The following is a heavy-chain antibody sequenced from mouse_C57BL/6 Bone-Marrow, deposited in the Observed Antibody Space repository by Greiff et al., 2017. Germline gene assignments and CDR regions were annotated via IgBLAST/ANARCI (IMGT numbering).Heavy chain of an antibody. V-gene: IGHV1-36*01. CDR3: ARGYYGSSFTAGFAY. CDR2: VYPYNGGT. CDR1: GFTFTDYY. J-gene: IGHJ3*01. Sequence: EVKLVESGPVLVKPGPSVKISCKASGFTFTDYYMHWVKQSHGKSLEWIGLVYPYNGGTSYNQKFKGKATLTVDTSSSTAYMELNSLTSEDSAVYYCARGYYGSSFTAGFAYWGQGTLVTVSA. D-gene: IGHD1-1*01.